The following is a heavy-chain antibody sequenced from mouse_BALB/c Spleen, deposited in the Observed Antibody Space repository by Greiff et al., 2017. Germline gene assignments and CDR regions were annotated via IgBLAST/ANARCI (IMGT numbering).Heavy chain of an antibody. D-gene: IGHD2-4*01. V-gene: IGHV1-87*01. CDR3: AHSTMITTGYAMDD. J-gene: IGHJ4*01. Sequence: VQLQQSGAELARPGASVKLSCKASGYTFTSYWMQWVKQRPGQGLEWIGAIYPGDGDTRYTQKFKGKATLTADKSSSTAYMQLSSLASEDSAVYYCAHSTMITTGYAMDDWGQGTSVTVSS. CDR2: IYPGDGDT. CDR1: GYTFTSYW.